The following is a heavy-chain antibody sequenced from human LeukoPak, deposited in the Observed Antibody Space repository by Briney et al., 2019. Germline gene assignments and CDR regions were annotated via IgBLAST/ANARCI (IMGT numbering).Heavy chain of an antibody. V-gene: IGHV1-18*04. CDR2: ISAHSGNT. J-gene: IGHJ4*02. CDR1: GYMFTTYG. Sequence: RAAVKVSCKTSGYMFTTYGITWVRQAPGQGLQWMGWISAHSGNTKCAERFQGRVTLTTDTSTSTAYLELGSLTSDDTAVYYCARDLSSGGWTLEFDYWGQGTQVTVAS. D-gene: IGHD6-25*01. CDR3: ARDLSSGGWTLEFDY.